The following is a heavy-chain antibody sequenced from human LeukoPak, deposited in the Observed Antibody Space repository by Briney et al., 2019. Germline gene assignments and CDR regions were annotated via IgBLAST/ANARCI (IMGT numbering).Heavy chain of an antibody. CDR3: ARAREWFHAFDI. Sequence: GGSLRLSCAASGFTFSSYSMNWVRQAPGKGLEWVSSISSSSSYIYYADSVKGRFTISRDNAKNSLYLQMNSLRAEDTAVYYCARAREWFHAFDIWGQGTMVTVSS. J-gene: IGHJ3*02. CDR2: ISSSSSYI. D-gene: IGHD3-3*01. CDR1: GFTFSSYS. V-gene: IGHV3-21*01.